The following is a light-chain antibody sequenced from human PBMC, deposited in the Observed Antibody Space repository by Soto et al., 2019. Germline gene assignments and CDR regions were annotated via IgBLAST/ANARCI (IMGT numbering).Light chain of an antibody. CDR2: DVS. CDR1: SSDVGNYNY. J-gene: IGLJ1*01. CDR3: SSYTSSSTPPYV. Sequence: QSALTQPASVSGSPGQSITISCTGTSSDVGNYNYVSWYQQHPGKAPKLMIYDVSNRPSGVSNRFSGSKSGNTASLTISGLQAEDEADYYCSSYTSSSTPPYVFGTGTKLTVL. V-gene: IGLV2-14*01.